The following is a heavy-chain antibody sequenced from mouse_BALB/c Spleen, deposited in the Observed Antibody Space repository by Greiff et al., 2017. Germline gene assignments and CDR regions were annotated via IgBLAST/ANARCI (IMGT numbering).Heavy chain of an antibody. Sequence: EVQRVESGGGLVKPGGSLKLSCAASGFTFSDYYMYWVRQTPEKRLEWVATISDGGSYTYYPDSVKGRFTISRDNAKNNLYLQMSSLKSEDTAMYYCARDQGNYYGNYWFAYWGQGTLVTVSA. CDR1: GFTFSDYY. D-gene: IGHD2-1*01. V-gene: IGHV5-4*02. CDR3: ARDQGNYYGNYWFAY. J-gene: IGHJ3*01. CDR2: ISDGGSYT.